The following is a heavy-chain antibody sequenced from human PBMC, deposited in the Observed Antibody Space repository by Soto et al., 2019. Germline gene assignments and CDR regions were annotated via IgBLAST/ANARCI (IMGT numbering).Heavy chain of an antibody. CDR3: ARDYIAAADPYYYYYGMDV. J-gene: IGHJ6*02. CDR2: IIPIFGTA. Sequence: GASVKVSCKASGGTFSSYAISWVRQAPGQGLEWMGGIIPIFGTANYAQKFQGRVTITADESTSTAYMELSSLRSEDTAVYYCARDYIAAADPYYYYYGMDVWGQGTTVTVSS. D-gene: IGHD6-13*01. V-gene: IGHV1-69*13. CDR1: GGTFSSYA.